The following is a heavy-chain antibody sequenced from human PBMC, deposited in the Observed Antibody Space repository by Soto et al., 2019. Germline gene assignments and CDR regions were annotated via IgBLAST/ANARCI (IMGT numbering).Heavy chain of an antibody. J-gene: IGHJ6*02. Sequence: GSLRLSCAASGFTFSNAWMNWVRQAPGKGLEWVGRIKSKTDGGTTDYAAPVKGRFTISRDDSKNTLYLQMNSLKTEDTAVYYCTTEGPDFWSGYYRSYYGMDVWGQGTTVTVSS. CDR3: TTEGPDFWSGYYRSYYGMDV. V-gene: IGHV3-15*07. CDR1: GFTFSNAW. D-gene: IGHD3-3*01. CDR2: IKSKTDGGTT.